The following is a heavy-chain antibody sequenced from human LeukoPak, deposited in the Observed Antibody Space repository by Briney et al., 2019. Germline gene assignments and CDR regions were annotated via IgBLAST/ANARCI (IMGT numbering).Heavy chain of an antibody. V-gene: IGHV3-15*01. D-gene: IGHD3-9*01. CDR2: IKSKTDGETT. CDR1: GVTFSNAW. Sequence: GGSLRLSCADSGVTFSNAWMSWVRQAPGKGLEWVGRIKSKTDGETTDYAAPVKGRFTISRDDSKNTLYLQMNSLKTDDTAVYYCTTEGYDILTGLYYFDYWGQGTLVTVSS. J-gene: IGHJ4*02. CDR3: TTEGYDILTGLYYFDY.